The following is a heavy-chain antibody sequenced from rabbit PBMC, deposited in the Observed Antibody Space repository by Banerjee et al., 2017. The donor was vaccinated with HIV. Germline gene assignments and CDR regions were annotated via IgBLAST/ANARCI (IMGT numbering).Heavy chain of an antibody. CDR3: AREEYVGYGYANL. CDR2: IYTTSGST. Sequence: QEQLEESGGDLVKPEGSLTITCKASGFDLNSFYYVCWVRQAPGKGLELIACIYTTSGSTWYASWVNGRFAISRSTTLNTVDLRMPSLTAADTATYFCAREEYVGYGYANLWGPGTLVTVS. V-gene: IGHV1S43*01. CDR1: GFDLNSFYY. D-gene: IGHD6-1*01. J-gene: IGHJ4*01.